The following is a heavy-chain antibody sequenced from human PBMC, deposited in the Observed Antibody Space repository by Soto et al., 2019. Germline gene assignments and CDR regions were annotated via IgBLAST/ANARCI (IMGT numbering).Heavy chain of an antibody. CDR1: GITFRDYY. CDR3: ARAYSDAFVI. J-gene: IGHJ3*02. V-gene: IGHV3-11*01. CDR2: ISSSGTGI. Sequence: QVQLVESGGGLVKPGGSLRLSCAASGITFRDYYMTWIRQAPGKGLEWVSYISSSGTGIYYADSVKGRVTISRDNAKNSLYLQMSSLRAEDTAVYYCARAYSDAFVIWGRGTMVTVSS. D-gene: IGHD2-15*01.